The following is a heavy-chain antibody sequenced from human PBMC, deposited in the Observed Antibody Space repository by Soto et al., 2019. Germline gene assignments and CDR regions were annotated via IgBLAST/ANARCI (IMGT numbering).Heavy chain of an antibody. CDR3: ARESRYGDYLSYFDY. D-gene: IGHD4-17*01. Sequence: PGGSLRLSCAASGFTFSSYSMNWVRQAPGKGLEWVSSISRRSSYIYYADSVKGRFTISRDNAKNSLYLQMNSLRAEDTAVYYCARESRYGDYLSYFDYWGQGTLVTVSS. CDR1: GFTFSSYS. J-gene: IGHJ4*02. CDR2: ISRRSSYI. V-gene: IGHV3-21*01.